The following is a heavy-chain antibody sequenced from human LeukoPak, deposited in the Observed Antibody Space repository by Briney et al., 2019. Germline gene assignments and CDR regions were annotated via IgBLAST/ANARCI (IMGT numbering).Heavy chain of an antibody. D-gene: IGHD3-22*01. Sequence: SGPALVKPTQTLTLTCTFSGFSLSTSGVGVGWIRQPPGKALEGLALIYLNDDNRYSPSLKSRLTITKDTSKTQVVLTMTNMDPVDTATYYCAHHFYYDIWTHPNWFDPWGQGTLVTVSS. CDR3: AHHFYYDIWTHPNWFDP. CDR1: GFSLSTSGVG. CDR2: IYLNDDN. V-gene: IGHV2-5*01. J-gene: IGHJ5*02.